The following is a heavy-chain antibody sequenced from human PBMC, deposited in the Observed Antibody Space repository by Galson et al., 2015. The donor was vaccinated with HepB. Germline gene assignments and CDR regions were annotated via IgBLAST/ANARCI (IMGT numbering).Heavy chain of an antibody. J-gene: IGHJ2*01. CDR1: GFTFSSYS. V-gene: IGHV3-21*01. Sequence: SLRLSCAASGFTFSSYSMNWVRQAPGKGLEWVSSISSSSSYIYYADSVKGRFTISRDNAKNSLYLQMNSLRAEDTAVYYCAKDLGQLGPGYWYFDLWGRGTLVTVSS. D-gene: IGHD6-6*01. CDR3: AKDLGQLGPGYWYFDL. CDR2: ISSSSSYI.